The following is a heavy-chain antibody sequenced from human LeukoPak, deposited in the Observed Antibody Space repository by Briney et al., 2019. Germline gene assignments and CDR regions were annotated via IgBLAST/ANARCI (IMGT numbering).Heavy chain of an antibody. V-gene: IGHV3-15*01. CDR2: IKSKTDGGTT. CDR1: GFTFSNAW. D-gene: IGHD3-22*01. CDR3: TTRRLSGTFTMIDY. J-gene: IGHJ4*02. Sequence: KPGGSLRLSCAASGFTFSNAWMSWVRQAPGKGLEWVGRIKSKTDGGTTDYAAPVKGRFTISRDDSKNTLYLQMNSLKTEDTAVYYCTTRRLSGTFTMIDYWGQGTLVTVSS.